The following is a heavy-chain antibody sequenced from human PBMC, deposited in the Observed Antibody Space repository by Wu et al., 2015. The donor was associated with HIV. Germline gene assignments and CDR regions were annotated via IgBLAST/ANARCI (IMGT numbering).Heavy chain of an antibody. CDR3: ARASNIPPYYMDV. J-gene: IGHJ6*03. V-gene: IGHV1-18*04. CDR1: GYTFTSYY. CDR2: INAYNGNT. Sequence: QVQLVQSGAEVKKPGASVKVSCKASGYTFTSYYMHWVRQAPGQGLEWMGWINAYNGNTKYAQKLQVRVAMTTDTYTSTAYMELRGLRSDDTAVYYCARASNIPPYYMDVWGKGTMVTVSS. D-gene: IGHD2/OR15-2a*01.